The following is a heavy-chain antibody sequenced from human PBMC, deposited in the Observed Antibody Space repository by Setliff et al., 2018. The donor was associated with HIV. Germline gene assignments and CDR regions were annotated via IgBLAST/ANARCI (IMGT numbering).Heavy chain of an antibody. V-gene: IGHV4-31*03. CDR3: ARDICTSTSCPSGWFDP. CDR2: IYYSGST. Sequence: SETLSLTCTVSGGSISGGGYYWSWIRQHPGKGLEWIGYIYYSGSTYYNPSLKSRVSISVDTSNNQFSLKLSSVTATDTAMYYCARDICTSTSCPSGWFDPWGQGTLVTVSS. J-gene: IGHJ5*02. CDR1: GGSISGGGYY. D-gene: IGHD2-2*01.